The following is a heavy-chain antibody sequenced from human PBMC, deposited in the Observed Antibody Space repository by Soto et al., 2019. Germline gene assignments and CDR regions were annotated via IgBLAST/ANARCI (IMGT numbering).Heavy chain of an antibody. Sequence: QLQLQESGPGLVNPSGTLSLTCTVSGGSINSSNYCWGWIRQPPGKGLEWIGYIYSSGNTYYNPPLKRRVSISIDTSTNQFSLKLNSATAADTALYYCARAYLISGDYLVDAFDIWGQGTMVTVSS. CDR3: ARAYLISGDYLVDAFDI. CDR2: IYSSGNT. V-gene: IGHV4-39*01. D-gene: IGHD4-17*01. J-gene: IGHJ3*02. CDR1: GGSINSSNYC.